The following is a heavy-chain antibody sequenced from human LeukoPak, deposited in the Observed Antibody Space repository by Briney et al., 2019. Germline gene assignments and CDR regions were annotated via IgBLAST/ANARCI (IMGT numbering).Heavy chain of an antibody. CDR1: GGTFSSYA. CDR3: ASSRGYSYGPVGGYFDL. J-gene: IGHJ2*01. CDR2: IIPIFGTA. Sequence: ASVKVSCKASGGTFSSYAISWVRQAPGQGLEWMGGIIPIFGTANYAQKFQGRVTITADESTSTAYMELSSLRSEDTAVYYCASSRGYSYGPVGGYFDLWGRGTLVTVSS. V-gene: IGHV1-69*13. D-gene: IGHD5-18*01.